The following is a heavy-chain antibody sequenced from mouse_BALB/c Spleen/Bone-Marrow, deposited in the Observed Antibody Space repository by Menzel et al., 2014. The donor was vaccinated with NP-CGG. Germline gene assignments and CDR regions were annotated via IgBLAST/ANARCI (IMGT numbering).Heavy chain of an antibody. Sequence: EVQLVESGAELVKPGASVKLSCTASGFNIKDTYMHWVKQRPEQGLEWIGRIDPANGNTKYDPKFQRKATITADTSSNTAYLQLSSLTSEDTAVYYCASYYYGSSSFAYWGQGTLVTVSA. V-gene: IGHV14-3*02. CDR1: GFNIKDTY. J-gene: IGHJ3*01. CDR3: ASYYYGSSSFAY. D-gene: IGHD1-1*01. CDR2: IDPANGNT.